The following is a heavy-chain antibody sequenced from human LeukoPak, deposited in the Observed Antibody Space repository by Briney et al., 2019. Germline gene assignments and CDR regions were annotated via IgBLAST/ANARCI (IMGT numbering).Heavy chain of an antibody. CDR1: GGSISNYY. D-gene: IGHD2-2*01. CDR2: IYYSGST. V-gene: IGHV4-30-4*08. J-gene: IGHJ4*02. CDR3: AREYCSSTSCYHILDY. Sequence: KPSETLSLTCTVSGGSISNYYWSWIRQPPGKGLEWIGYIYYSGSTYYNPSLKSRVTISVDTSKNQFSLKLSSVTAADTAVYYCAREYCSSTSCYHILDYWGQGTLVTVSS.